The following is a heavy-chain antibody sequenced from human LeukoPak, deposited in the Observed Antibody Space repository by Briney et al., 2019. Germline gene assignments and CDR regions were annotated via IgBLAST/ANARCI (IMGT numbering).Heavy chain of an antibody. CDR1: RFTVSSNY. CDR2: IYSGGST. J-gene: IGHJ6*02. D-gene: IGHD6-13*01. Sequence: GGSLRLSCAASRFTVSSNYMSWVRQAPGKGLEWVSVIYSGGSTYYADSVKGRFTISRDNSKNTLYLQMNSLRAEDTAVYYCARDLIAAAPNYYGMDVWGQGTTVTVSS. V-gene: IGHV3-53*01. CDR3: ARDLIAAAPNYYGMDV.